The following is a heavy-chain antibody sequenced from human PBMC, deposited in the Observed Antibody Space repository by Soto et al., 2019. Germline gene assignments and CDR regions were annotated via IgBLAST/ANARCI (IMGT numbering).Heavy chain of an antibody. V-gene: IGHV5-51*01. D-gene: IGHD3-3*01. J-gene: IGHJ6*02. Sequence: GESLKISCKGSGYTFTDYWIGWVRQLPGKGLEWMGIIYPGDSDTRYSPSFQGHVTITVDKSTSTAYLQWNSLKTEDTAVYYCATDVKFWSGNYYGRYYYGMDVWGQGTTVTVSS. CDR3: ATDVKFWSGNYYGRYYYGMDV. CDR2: IYPGDSDT. CDR1: GYTFTDYW.